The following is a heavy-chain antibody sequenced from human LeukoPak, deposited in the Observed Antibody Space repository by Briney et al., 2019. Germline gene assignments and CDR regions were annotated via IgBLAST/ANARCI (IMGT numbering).Heavy chain of an antibody. V-gene: IGHV3-48*03. CDR3: ASQPYGRFDY. Sequence: GSLRLSCAASGLTFSSSEMNWVRQAPWKGLEWVSYISSGGTTIYYADSVKGRFTISRDNAKNSLYLQMNSLRVEDTAVYYCASQPYGRFDYWGQGTLVTVSS. J-gene: IGHJ4*02. D-gene: IGHD3-16*01. CDR2: ISSGGTTI. CDR1: GLTFSSSE.